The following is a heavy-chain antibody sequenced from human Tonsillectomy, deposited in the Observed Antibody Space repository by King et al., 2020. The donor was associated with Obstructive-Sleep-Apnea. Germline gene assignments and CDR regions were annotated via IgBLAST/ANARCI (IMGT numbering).Heavy chain of an antibody. CDR1: GFTFSSYG. CDR2: IWYDGSNK. Sequence: VQLVESGGGVVQPGRSLRLSCAASGFTFSSYGMHWVRQAPGKGLEWVAVIWYDGSNKYYADSVKGRFTISRDNSKNTLYLQMNSLRAEDTAVYYFARDGGYSGYDGFDYWGQGTLVTVSS. D-gene: IGHD5-12*01. CDR3: ARDGGYSGYDGFDY. V-gene: IGHV3-33*01. J-gene: IGHJ4*02.